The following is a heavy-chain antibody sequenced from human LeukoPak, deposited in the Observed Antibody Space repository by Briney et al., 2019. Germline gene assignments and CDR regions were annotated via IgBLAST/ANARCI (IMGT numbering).Heavy chain of an antibody. CDR3: AKDNSIAVAGRWEYYFDF. CDR2: IRYDGSNK. V-gene: IGHV3-30*02. J-gene: IGHJ4*02. Sequence: GGSLRLSCAASGFTFSSYGMHWVRQAPGKGLEWGAFIRYDGSNKYYADSVKGRFTISRDNSKNTLYLQMNSLRAEDTALYYCAKDNSIAVAGRWEYYFDFWGQGTLVTVSS. D-gene: IGHD6-19*01. CDR1: GFTFSSYG.